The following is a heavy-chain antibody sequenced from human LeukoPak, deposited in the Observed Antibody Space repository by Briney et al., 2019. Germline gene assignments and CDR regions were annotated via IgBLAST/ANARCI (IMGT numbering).Heavy chain of an antibody. CDR2: IKQDGSEK. J-gene: IGHJ4*02. Sequence: GGSLRLSCAASGFTFSSYGMSWVRQAPGKGLEWVANIKQDGSEKYYVDSVKGRFTISRDNAKNSLYLQMNSLRAEDTAVYYCAKVIVVVVAAEYFDYWGQGTLVTVSS. D-gene: IGHD2-15*01. CDR3: AKVIVVVVAAEYFDY. V-gene: IGHV3-7*01. CDR1: GFTFSSYG.